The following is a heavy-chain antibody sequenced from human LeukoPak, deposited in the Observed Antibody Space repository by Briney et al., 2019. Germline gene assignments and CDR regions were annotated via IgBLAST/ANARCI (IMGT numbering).Heavy chain of an antibody. CDR1: GYSISSGYY. D-gene: IGHD3-3*01. V-gene: IGHV4-38-2*02. J-gene: IGHJ5*02. CDR2: IYHSGST. Sequence: KPSETLSLTCAVSGYSISSGYYWGWIRQPPGKGLEWIGSIYHSGSTYYNPSLKSRVTISVDTSKNQFSLKLSSVTAADTAGYYCARDVPYYDFWSGYPNWFDPWGQGTLVTVSS. CDR3: ARDVPYYDFWSGYPNWFDP.